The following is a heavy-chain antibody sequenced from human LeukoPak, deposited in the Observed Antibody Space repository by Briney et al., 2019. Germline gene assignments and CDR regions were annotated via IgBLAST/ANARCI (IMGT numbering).Heavy chain of an antibody. D-gene: IGHD3-22*01. CDR3: ARYSYYYDSSGYYDYFDY. CDR1: GFTFSSYE. CDR2: ISSSGSTI. Sequence: GRCLRLSCAASGFTFSSYEMNWVRQAPGKGLEWVSYISSSGSTIYYADSVKGRFTISRDNAKNSLYLQMNSLRAEDTAVYYCARYSYYYDSSGYYDYFDYWGQGTLVTVSS. J-gene: IGHJ4*02. V-gene: IGHV3-48*03.